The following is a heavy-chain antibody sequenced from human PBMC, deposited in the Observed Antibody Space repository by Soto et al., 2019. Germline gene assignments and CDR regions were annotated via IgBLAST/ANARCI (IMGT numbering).Heavy chain of an antibody. D-gene: IGHD6-13*01. CDR1: GYSFTSYW. CDR3: ARFEQPNLYYYYGMDV. CDR2: IDPSDSYT. V-gene: IGHV5-10-1*03. Sequence: EVQLVQSGAEVKKPGESLRSSCKGSGYSFTSYWISWVRQMPGKGLEWMGRIDPSDSYTNYSPSFQGHVTISADKSISTAYLQWSSLKDSDTAMYYCARFEQPNLYYYYGMDVWGQGTTVTGSS. J-gene: IGHJ6*02.